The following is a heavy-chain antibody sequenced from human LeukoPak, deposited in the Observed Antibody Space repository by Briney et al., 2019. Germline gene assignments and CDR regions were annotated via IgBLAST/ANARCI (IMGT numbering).Heavy chain of an antibody. V-gene: IGHV3-48*03. Sequence: PGGSLRLSCAAFGFTFSSYEFNWVRQAPGKGLEWVSYISSSGTTIYYADSVKGRFTISRDNSKNTLYLQMNNLRAEDTAVYYCARDHWDWFFDYWGQGTLVIVSS. CDR3: ARDHWDWFFDY. D-gene: IGHD3/OR15-3a*01. CDR1: GFTFSSYE. CDR2: ISSSGTTI. J-gene: IGHJ4*02.